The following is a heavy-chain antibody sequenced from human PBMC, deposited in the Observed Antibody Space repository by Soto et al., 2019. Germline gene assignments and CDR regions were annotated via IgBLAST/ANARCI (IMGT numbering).Heavy chain of an antibody. CDR3: ATSASIVGATPHGYYYYGMDV. CDR1: GFTFSSYA. V-gene: IGHV3-23*01. J-gene: IGHJ6*04. D-gene: IGHD1-26*01. CDR2: ISGSGGST. Sequence: EVQLLESGGGLVQPGGSLRLSCAASGFTFSSYAMSWVRQAPGKGLEWVSAISGSGGSTYYADSVKGRFTISRDNSKNTLYLQMNSLIADDTAVYYCATSASIVGATPHGYYYYGMDVWGKGTTVTVSS.